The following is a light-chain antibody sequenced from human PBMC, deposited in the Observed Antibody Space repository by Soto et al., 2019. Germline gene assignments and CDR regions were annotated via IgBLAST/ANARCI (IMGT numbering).Light chain of an antibody. CDR3: CSYAGSVV. Sequence: QSVLTQPASVSGSPGQSITISCTGTSSDVGSYNLVSWYQQHPGKAPKLMIYEGSKRPSGVSNRFSGSKSGNTASLTISGRQSEDEADYYCCSYAGSVVFGGGTKLTVL. J-gene: IGLJ2*01. CDR2: EGS. CDR1: SSDVGSYNL. V-gene: IGLV2-23*01.